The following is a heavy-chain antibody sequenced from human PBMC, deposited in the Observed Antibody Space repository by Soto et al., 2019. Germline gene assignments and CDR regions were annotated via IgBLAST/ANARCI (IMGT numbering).Heavy chain of an antibody. CDR2: IYYSGST. D-gene: IGHD1-1*01. V-gene: IGHV4-59*01. J-gene: IGHJ6*03. Sequence: SETLSLTCTVSGGSISSYYWSWIRQPPGKGLEWIGYIYYSGSTNYNPSLKSRVTISVDTSKNQFSLKLSSVTAADTAVYYCARARYNWNDYYYYYMDVWGKGTTVTVSS. CDR1: GGSISSYY. CDR3: ARARYNWNDYYYYYMDV.